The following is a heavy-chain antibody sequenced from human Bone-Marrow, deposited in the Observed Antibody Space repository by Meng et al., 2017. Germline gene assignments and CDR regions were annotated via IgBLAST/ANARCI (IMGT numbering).Heavy chain of an antibody. J-gene: IGHJ4*02. Sequence: QVQLQESGPGLVEPSGTLSLTCTVSGDSITSDSWWSWVRQPPGKGVEWIGEVYHRGDTNYNPSLKSRVDISVDKSKNQFYLSLFSVTAADTAIYYCATQESRDCHSPYWGQGTLVTVSS. CDR2: VYHRGDT. CDR1: GDSITSDSW. V-gene: IGHV4-4*02. D-gene: IGHD5-24*01. CDR3: ATQESRDCHSPY.